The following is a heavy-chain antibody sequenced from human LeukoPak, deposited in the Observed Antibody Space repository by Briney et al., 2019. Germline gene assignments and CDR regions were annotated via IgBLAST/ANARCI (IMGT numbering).Heavy chain of an antibody. J-gene: IGHJ4*02. CDR1: GFTVSSNY. CDR3: ARDNLVASLDY. Sequence: PGGSLRLSCAASGFTVSSNYMSWVRQAPGKGLEWVSVIYSGGSTYYADSVKGRFTISRDNSKNTLYLQMNSLRAEDTAVYYCARDNLVASLDYWGQGTLVTVSS. V-gene: IGHV3-66*01. D-gene: IGHD1-14*01. CDR2: IYSGGST.